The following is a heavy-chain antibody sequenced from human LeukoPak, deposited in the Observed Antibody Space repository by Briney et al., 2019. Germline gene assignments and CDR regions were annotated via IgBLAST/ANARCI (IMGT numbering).Heavy chain of an antibody. Sequence: GGSLRLSCAASGFLFSDYYMTWIRQAPGKGLEWISYITTNGASTYYASSVKGRFTISRDNAQNSLFLQMNSLRVDDTAIYYCARVGLDNTGWRISWFDPWGQGTLVTVSS. CDR3: ARVGLDNTGWRISWFDP. V-gene: IGHV3-11*01. CDR2: ITTNGAST. D-gene: IGHD6-19*01. J-gene: IGHJ5*02. CDR1: GFLFSDYY.